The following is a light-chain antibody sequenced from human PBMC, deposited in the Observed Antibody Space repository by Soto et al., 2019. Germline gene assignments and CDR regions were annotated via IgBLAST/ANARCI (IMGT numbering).Light chain of an antibody. Sequence: DFVMTQSPDSLAVSLGERATVNCKSSQSVLYSSNNKNYLAWYQQKPGQPPKLLIYWASTRKSGVPDRFSGSGSAADITLTISSLQAEDVAVYYCHQYYSPPPNFGRGPRLELK. CDR2: WAS. CDR3: HQYYSPPPN. J-gene: IGKJ5*01. CDR1: QSVLYSSNNKNY. V-gene: IGKV4-1*01.